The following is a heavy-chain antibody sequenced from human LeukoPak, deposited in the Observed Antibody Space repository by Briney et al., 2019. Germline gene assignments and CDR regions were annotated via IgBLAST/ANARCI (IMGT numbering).Heavy chain of an antibody. Sequence: TGGSLRLSCAASGFTVSSKYMSWVRQAPGKGLEWVSVIYSGGSTYYADSVKGRFTISRDNSKNTLYLQMNSLRAEDTAVYYCAITLEDYYYGMDVWGQGTTVTVSS. CDR3: AITLEDYYYGMDV. J-gene: IGHJ6*02. CDR2: IYSGGST. V-gene: IGHV3-53*01. CDR1: GFTVSSKY.